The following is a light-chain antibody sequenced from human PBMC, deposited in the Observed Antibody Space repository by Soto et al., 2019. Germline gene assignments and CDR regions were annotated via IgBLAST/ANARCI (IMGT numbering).Light chain of an antibody. CDR1: SSDIGGYNY. CDR3: SSYTSSSTLV. Sequence: QSVLTQPASVSGSPGQSITISCTGTSSDIGGYNYISWYQHHPGKAPQLIIFDVTNRPSGVSNRFFGSKFGNTASLTISGLQADDEADYYCSSYTSSSTLVFGGGTQLTVL. CDR2: DVT. V-gene: IGLV2-14*03. J-gene: IGLJ3*02.